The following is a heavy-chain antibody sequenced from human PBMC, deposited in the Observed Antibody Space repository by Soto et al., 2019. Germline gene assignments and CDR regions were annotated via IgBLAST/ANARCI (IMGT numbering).Heavy chain of an antibody. CDR3: AKGAWLDL. D-gene: IGHD5-12*01. J-gene: IGHJ4*02. CDR1: GFSFSTFD. Sequence: EVQLLDSGGGLVQPGGSLRLSCEASGFSFSTFDMSWVRQAPGQGLQCVSFIRGSDGTTYYADSVRGRFTISRDNSRHTLYLQMNSLRADDTDLYSCAKGAWLDLWGRGTLVTVSS. V-gene: IGHV3-23*01. CDR2: IRGSDGTT.